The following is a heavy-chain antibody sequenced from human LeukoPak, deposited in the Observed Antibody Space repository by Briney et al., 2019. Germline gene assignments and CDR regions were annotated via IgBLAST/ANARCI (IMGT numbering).Heavy chain of an antibody. CDR2: IYTSGGT. V-gene: IGHV4-61*02. Sequence: PSETLSLTCSVSGGSFSSGSYYWSWIRQPAGKGLEWVGRIYTSGGTNYNPSLTSRVTISVDTSKNQFSLKLSSVTAADTAVYYCARGLFGDNWFDPWGQGTLVTVSS. J-gene: IGHJ5*02. D-gene: IGHD3-10*01. CDR1: GGSFSSGSYY. CDR3: ARGLFGDNWFDP.